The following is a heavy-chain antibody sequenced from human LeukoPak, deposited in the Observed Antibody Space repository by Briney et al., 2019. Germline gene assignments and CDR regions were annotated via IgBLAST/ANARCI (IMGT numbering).Heavy chain of an antibody. J-gene: IGHJ4*01. Sequence: PGGSLRLSCAASGFSFSSYGMSWVRQAPGNGLEWVSSISDSGDTRYYAASVKGRFTISGDNSKNTLYLQMNSPRAEDTAVYYCAKGWLYGALFDYWGLGTLVTVSS. V-gene: IGHV3-23*01. D-gene: IGHD4-17*01. CDR3: AKGWLYGALFDY. CDR1: GFSFSSYG. CDR2: ISDSGDTR.